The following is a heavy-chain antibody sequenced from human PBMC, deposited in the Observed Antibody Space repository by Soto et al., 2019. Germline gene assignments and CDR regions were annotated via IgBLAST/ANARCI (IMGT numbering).Heavy chain of an antibody. J-gene: IGHJ4*02. CDR1: GYIFSNYY. CDR2: ISAGGGYP. CDR3: SRVDPGETSPFDH. V-gene: IGHV1-46*03. Sequence: ASVKVSCKASGYIFSNYYMHWVRQAPGQGLEWMGTISAGGGYPTYAQRFQGRVTMTRDTSTSTVYMEVSSLRSEDTAVYYCSRVDPGETSPFDHWGQGTLVTVSS. D-gene: IGHD3-10*01.